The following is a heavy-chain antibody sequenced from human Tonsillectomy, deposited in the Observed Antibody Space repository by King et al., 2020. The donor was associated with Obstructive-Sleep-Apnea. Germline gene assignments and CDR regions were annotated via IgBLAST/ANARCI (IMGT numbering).Heavy chain of an antibody. Sequence: VQLVESGGGVVQPGRSLRLSCAASGFTFSSYGMHWVRQAPGKGLEWVAFIRYDGSNKYYADSVKGRFTISRDNSKNTLYLQMNSLRAEDKAVYYCAKDYDYSNYLADGWGQGTLVTVSS. CDR3: AKDYDYSNYLADG. J-gene: IGHJ4*02. CDR1: GFTFSSYG. D-gene: IGHD4-11*01. V-gene: IGHV3-30*02. CDR2: IRYDGSNK.